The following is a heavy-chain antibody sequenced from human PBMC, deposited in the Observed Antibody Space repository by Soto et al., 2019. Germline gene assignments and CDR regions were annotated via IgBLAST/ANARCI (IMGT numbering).Heavy chain of an antibody. V-gene: IGHV4-34*01. J-gene: IGHJ4*02. CDR3: ARVIGRIAAPPWWFDY. Sequence: SETLSLTCGVYGGSCSGYYLSWIRQPPGKGLEWIWEINHSGSTNYNPSLKSRVTISVDTSKNQFSLKLSSVTAADTAVYYCARVIGRIAAPPWWFDYWGQGTRVTVPS. CDR2: INHSGST. D-gene: IGHD6-6*01. CDR1: GGSCSGYY.